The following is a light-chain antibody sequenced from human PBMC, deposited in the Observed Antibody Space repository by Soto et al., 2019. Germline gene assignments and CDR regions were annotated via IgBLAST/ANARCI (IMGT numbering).Light chain of an antibody. CDR1: SGHSSYA. CDR3: QTWGSGIRVV. J-gene: IGLJ2*01. Sequence: QSVLTQSPSASASLGASVKFTCTLSSGHSSYAIAWHQQQPEKGPRYLMKLNSDGSHSKGDGIPDRFSGSSSGAERYLTISSLRSEDEADYYCQTWGSGIRVVFGGGTKLTVL. V-gene: IGLV4-69*01. CDR2: LNSDGSH.